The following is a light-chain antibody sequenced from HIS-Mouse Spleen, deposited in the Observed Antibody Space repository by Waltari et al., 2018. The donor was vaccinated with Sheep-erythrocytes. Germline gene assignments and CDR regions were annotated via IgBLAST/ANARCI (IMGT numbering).Light chain of an antibody. Sequence: DVVMTQSPLSLPVTLGQPASISCRSSQSLVYSDGNTYLNWFQQRPGQSPRRLIYKVSNRDSGVPDRFSGSGSGTDFTLKISRVEAEDVGVYYCSSYTSSSTYVFGTGT. CDR1: QSLVYSDGNTY. J-gene: IGKJ3*01. CDR3: SSYTSSSTYV. CDR2: KVS. V-gene: IGKV2-30*01.